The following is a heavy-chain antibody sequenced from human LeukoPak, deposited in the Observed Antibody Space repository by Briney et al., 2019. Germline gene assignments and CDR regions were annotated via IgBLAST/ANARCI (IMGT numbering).Heavy chain of an antibody. D-gene: IGHD3-22*01. J-gene: IGHJ4*02. CDR2: ISSSISYI. CDR1: GFTFSSYS. Sequence: GRSLRLSCAASGFTFSSYSMNWVRQAPGKGLEWVSSISSSISYIYYADSVKGRFTISRDNAKNSLYLQMNSLRAEDTAVYYCARDLQPAIYDSSGYYSKTDYWGQGTLVTVSS. V-gene: IGHV3-21*01. CDR3: ARDLQPAIYDSSGYYSKTDY.